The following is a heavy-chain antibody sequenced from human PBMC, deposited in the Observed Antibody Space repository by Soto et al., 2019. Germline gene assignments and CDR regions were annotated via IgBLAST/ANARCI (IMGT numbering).Heavy chain of an antibody. CDR2: ISGSGGST. V-gene: IGHV3-23*01. CDR1: GFTFSSYA. Sequence: GGSLRLSCAASGFTFSSYAMSWVRQAPGKGLEWVSAISGSGGSTYYADSVKGRFTISRDNSKNTLYLRMNSLRAEDTAVYYCTGKGSSARVYYDFWSGYYRWAWNWFDPWGQGTLVTVSS. CDR3: TGKGSSARVYYDFWSGYYRWAWNWFDP. D-gene: IGHD3-3*01. J-gene: IGHJ5*02.